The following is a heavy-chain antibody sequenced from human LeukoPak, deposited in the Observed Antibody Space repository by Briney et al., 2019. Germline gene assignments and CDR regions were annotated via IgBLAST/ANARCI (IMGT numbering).Heavy chain of an antibody. Sequence: PSETLSLTCTVSGGSISSGGYYWSWIRQPPGKGLEWIGYIYYSGSTNHNPSLKSRVTISVDTSKNQFSLQLSSVTAADTAVYYCARGGSYFGNWGQGTLVTVPS. CDR1: GGSISSGGYY. D-gene: IGHD1-26*01. CDR3: ARGGSYFGN. CDR2: IYYSGST. V-gene: IGHV4-61*08. J-gene: IGHJ4*02.